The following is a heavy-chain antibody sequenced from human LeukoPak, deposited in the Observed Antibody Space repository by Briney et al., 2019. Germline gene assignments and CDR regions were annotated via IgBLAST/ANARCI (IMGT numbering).Heavy chain of an antibody. CDR3: ARVGSGTSAYYYYYMDV. J-gene: IGHJ6*03. CDR2: IYTSGST. V-gene: IGHV4-61*02. CDR1: GGSISSGSYY. D-gene: IGHD1-1*01. Sequence: SETLSLTCTVSGGSISSGSYYRSWIRQPAGKGLEWIGRIYTSGSTNYNPSLKSRVTISVDTSKNQFSLKLSSVTAADTAVYYCARVGSGTSAYYYYYMDVWGKGTTVTVSS.